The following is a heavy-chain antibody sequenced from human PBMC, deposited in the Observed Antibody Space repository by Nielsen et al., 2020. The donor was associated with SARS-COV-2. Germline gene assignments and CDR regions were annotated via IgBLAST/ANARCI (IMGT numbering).Heavy chain of an antibody. V-gene: IGHV5-51*01. J-gene: IGHJ6*02. CDR3: ARTYSSWPRANYYDYGMDV. Sequence: GESLKISCKGSGYSFTSYCIGWVRQIPGKGLEWMGIIYHGDSDTNYSPSFQGQVTISADKSISTPYLQWSSLKASDTAMYYCARTYSSWPRANYYDYGMDVWGQGTTVTVSS. CDR1: GYSFTSYC. CDR2: IYHGDSDT. D-gene: IGHD6-13*01.